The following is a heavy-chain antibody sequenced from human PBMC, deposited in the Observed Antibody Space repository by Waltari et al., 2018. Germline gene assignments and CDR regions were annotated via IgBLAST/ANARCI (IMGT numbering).Heavy chain of an antibody. CDR3: ARWMVGVTTRVIDYYYYGMDV. J-gene: IGHJ6*02. D-gene: IGHD4-4*01. Sequence: QVQLVQSGAEVKKPGASVKVSCKASGYTFTSYAMHWVRQAPGQRLEWMGWINAGNGNTKYSQKFQGRVTITRDTSASTAYMELSSLRSEDTAVYYCARWMVGVTTRVIDYYYYGMDVWGQGTTVTVSS. CDR1: GYTFTSYA. V-gene: IGHV1-3*01. CDR2: INAGNGNT.